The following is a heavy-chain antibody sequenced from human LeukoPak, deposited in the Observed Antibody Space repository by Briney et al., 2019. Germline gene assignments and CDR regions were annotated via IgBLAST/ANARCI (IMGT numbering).Heavy chain of an antibody. D-gene: IGHD3-22*01. Sequence: SVKVSCKASGGTLSSYALNWVRQAPGQGLEWIGRVIPIFAIVNYAQNFQGRVTITADKSTNTAYMELSSLRFEDTAFYYCARADSSGYSLDENFDYWGQGTLVTVSS. CDR3: ARADSSGYSLDENFDY. CDR1: GGTLSSYA. V-gene: IGHV1-69*04. CDR2: VIPIFAIV. J-gene: IGHJ4*02.